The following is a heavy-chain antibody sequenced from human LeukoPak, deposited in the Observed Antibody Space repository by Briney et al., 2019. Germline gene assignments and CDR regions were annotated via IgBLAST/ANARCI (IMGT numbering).Heavy chain of an antibody. CDR1: GGSISSYY. Sequence: SETLSLTCTVFGGSISSYYWSWIRQPAGKGLEWIGRIYTSGSTNYNPSLKSRVTMSVDTSKNQFSLKLSSVTAADTAVYYCARLIVGATRYYYGMDVWGQGTTVTVSS. V-gene: IGHV4-4*07. D-gene: IGHD1-26*01. CDR2: IYTSGST. J-gene: IGHJ6*02. CDR3: ARLIVGATRYYYGMDV.